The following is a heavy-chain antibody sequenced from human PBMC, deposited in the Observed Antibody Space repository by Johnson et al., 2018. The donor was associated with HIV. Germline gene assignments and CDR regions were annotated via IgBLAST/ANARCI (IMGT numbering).Heavy chain of an antibody. D-gene: IGHD3-10*01. CDR3: AKDMWGVARGAFDI. CDR1: GFTFSSYG. J-gene: IGHJ3*02. V-gene: IGHV3-33*06. CDR2: IWYDGNNK. Sequence: QVQLVESGGGLVQPGRYLRLSCAASGFTFSSYGMHWVRQAPGKGLEWVAVIWYDGNNKYYADSVKGRFTISRDNSKNTLYLQMNSLRAEDTAVYSCAKDMWGVARGAFDIWGQGTMVTVSS.